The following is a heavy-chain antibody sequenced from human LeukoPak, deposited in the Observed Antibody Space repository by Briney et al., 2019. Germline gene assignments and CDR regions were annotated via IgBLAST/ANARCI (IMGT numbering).Heavy chain of an antibody. V-gene: IGHV3-48*04. CDR1: GFTFSSYS. Sequence: PGGSLRLSCAASGFTFSSYSMNWVRQAPGKGLEWVSYISSSSSTIYYADSVKSRFTISRDNAKNSLYLQMNSLRAEDTAVYYCASMKYSVWFGELLQFDYWGQGTLVTVSS. D-gene: IGHD3-10*01. J-gene: IGHJ4*02. CDR2: ISSSSSTI. CDR3: ASMKYSVWFGELLQFDY.